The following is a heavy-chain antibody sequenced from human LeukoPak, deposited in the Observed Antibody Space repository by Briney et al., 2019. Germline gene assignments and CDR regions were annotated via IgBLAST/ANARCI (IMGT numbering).Heavy chain of an antibody. CDR2: IRYDGSNK. J-gene: IGHJ4*02. V-gene: IGHV3-30*02. CDR1: GFTFSSYG. CDR3: AKDGYYYDSSGYYD. D-gene: IGHD3-22*01. Sequence: GGSLRLSCAASGFTFSSYGMHWVRQAPGKGLEWVAFIRYDGSNKYYADSVKGRFTISRDNSKNTLYLQMNSPRAEDTAVYYCAKDGYYYDSSGYYDWGQGTLVTVSS.